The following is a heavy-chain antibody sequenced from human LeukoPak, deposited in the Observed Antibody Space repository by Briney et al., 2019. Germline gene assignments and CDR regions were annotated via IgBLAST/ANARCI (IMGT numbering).Heavy chain of an antibody. V-gene: IGHV3-7*01. J-gene: IGHJ4*02. Sequence: GGSLRLSCAASGFSFSNDWMCWVRQAPEKGLEWVANINQDESKKYYVDSVKGRFTISRDNAKNSLYLQMSSLRAEDTAVYYCARDHAYRTDYWGQGTLVTVSS. D-gene: IGHD2-2*01. CDR1: GFSFSNDW. CDR2: INQDESKK. CDR3: ARDHAYRTDY.